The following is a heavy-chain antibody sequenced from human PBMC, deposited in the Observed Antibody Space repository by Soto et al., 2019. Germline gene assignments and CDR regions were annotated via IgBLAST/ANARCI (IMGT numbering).Heavy chain of an antibody. CDR3: ATGQVAGPQADAAYLEY. J-gene: IGHJ4*02. V-gene: IGHV4-31*03. D-gene: IGHD6-19*01. Sequence: SETLSLTCSVSGYSVSSGDFYWSWIRQHPGKGLEWLGFIDPTGGDHYNPSLKSRLNILIYTSNNQFSLRLNSVTAADTAVYYCATGQVAGPQADAAYLEYWGLGLLVT. CDR1: GYSVSSGDFY. CDR2: IDPTGGD.